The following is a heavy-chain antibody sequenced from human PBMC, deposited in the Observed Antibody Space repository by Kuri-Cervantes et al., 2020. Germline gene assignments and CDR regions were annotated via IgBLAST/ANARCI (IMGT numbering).Heavy chain of an antibody. CDR1: GGSISSYY. J-gene: IGHJ4*02. Sequence: ESLKISCTVSGGSISSYYWSWIRQPPGKGLEWIGYIYYSGSTNYNPSLKSRVTISVDTSKNQFSLKLSSVTAADTAVYYCARAPFDWRFDYWGQGTLVTVSS. CDR3: ARAPFDWRFDY. D-gene: IGHD3-9*01. V-gene: IGHV4-59*08. CDR2: IYYSGST.